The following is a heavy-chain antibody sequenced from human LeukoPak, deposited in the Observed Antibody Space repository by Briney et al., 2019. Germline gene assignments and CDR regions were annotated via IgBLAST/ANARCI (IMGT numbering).Heavy chain of an antibody. D-gene: IGHD3-16*01. J-gene: IGHJ4*02. CDR2: ISSSSSTI. Sequence: GGSLRLSCAASGFTFSSYSMNWIRQAPGKGLEWVSYISSSSSTIYYADSVKGRFTISRDNAKNSLYLQMNSLRAEDTAVYYCAKQRVRGDGYDFDYWGQGTLVTVSS. V-gene: IGHV3-48*04. CDR3: AKQRVRGDGYDFDY. CDR1: GFTFSSYS.